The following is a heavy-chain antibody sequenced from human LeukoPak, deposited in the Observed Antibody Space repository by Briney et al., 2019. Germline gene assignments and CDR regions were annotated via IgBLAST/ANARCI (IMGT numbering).Heavy chain of an antibody. V-gene: IGHV1-18*04. CDR1: GYTFTGYY. CDR2: ISAYNGNT. Sequence: GASVKVSCKASGYTFTGYYMHWVRQAPGQGLEWMGWISAYNGNTNYAQKLQGRVTMTTDTSTSTAYMELRSLRSDDTAVYYCARDRFCSGGSCYMGYYFDYWGQGTLVTVSS. J-gene: IGHJ4*02. CDR3: ARDRFCSGGSCYMGYYFDY. D-gene: IGHD2-15*01.